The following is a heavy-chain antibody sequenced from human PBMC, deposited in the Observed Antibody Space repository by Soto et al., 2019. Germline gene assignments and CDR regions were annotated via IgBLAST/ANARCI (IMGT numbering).Heavy chain of an antibody. V-gene: IGHV3-48*02. CDR1: GFTFSSYS. CDR3: ARKGVAFDY. Sequence: GGSLRLSCAASGFTFSSYSMNWVRQAPGKGPEWISYISTTSSSIYYADSVKGRFTISRDNAKNSLFLQMNSLGDEDTAVYYCARKGVAFDYWGQGALVTVSS. D-gene: IGHD3-3*01. CDR2: ISTTSSSI. J-gene: IGHJ4*02.